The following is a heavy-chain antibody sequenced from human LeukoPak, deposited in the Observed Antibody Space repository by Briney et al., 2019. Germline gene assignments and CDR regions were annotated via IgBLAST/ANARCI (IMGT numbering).Heavy chain of an antibody. D-gene: IGHD6-19*01. CDR1: GFSFFNYG. CDR2: IRYDGSNK. V-gene: IGHV3-30*02. CDR3: AKVAPVDYGYSSGWMINHYFDC. J-gene: IGHJ4*02. Sequence: PGGSLRLSCAASGFSFFNYGMHWVRQAPGNGLEWVAFIRYDGSNKYYADSVKGRFTISRDNSKNTLYLQMNSLRAEDTAVYSCAKVAPVDYGYSSGWMINHYFDCWGQGTLVTVSS.